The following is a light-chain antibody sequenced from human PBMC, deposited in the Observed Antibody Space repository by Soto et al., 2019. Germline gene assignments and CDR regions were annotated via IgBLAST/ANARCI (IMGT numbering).Light chain of an antibody. J-gene: IGLJ2*01. CDR1: SSNIGAGYD. V-gene: IGLV1-40*01. CDR2: GNT. CDR3: WSYYSSLSGSVV. Sequence: QSVLTQPPSVSGAPGQRVTISCTGSSSNIGAGYDVNWYQQLPGTAPKLLIYGNTNRPSGVPDRFSGSKSGTPASLAITGLQAEDEADDYCWSYYSSLSGSVVFGGGTKLTVL.